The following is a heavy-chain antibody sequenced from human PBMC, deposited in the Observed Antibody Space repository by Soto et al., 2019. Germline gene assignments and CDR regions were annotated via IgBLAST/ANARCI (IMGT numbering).Heavy chain of an antibody. V-gene: IGHV1-69*01. CDR2: ISPLFSTT. Sequence: QVQLVQSGAEVKEPGSSVKVSCKATGDLFNNYAFNWVRQAPGQGLEWMGRISPLFSTTNYAQKFQGRVTIGADELTTIVYLEVSNLESEDTFMFYFSSSFIVAAAGYFKFWGQGTLVRVSP. CDR3: SSSFIVAAAGYFKF. J-gene: IGHJ4*02. D-gene: IGHD6-13*01. CDR1: GDLFNNYA.